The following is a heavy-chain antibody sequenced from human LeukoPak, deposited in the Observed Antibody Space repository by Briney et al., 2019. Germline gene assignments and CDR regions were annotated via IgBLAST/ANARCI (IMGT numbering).Heavy chain of an antibody. CDR2: IKSDGSST. V-gene: IGHV3-74*01. Sequence: GGSLRLSCAASGFTFSAHWMQWVRQAPGKGLVWVSRIKSDGSSTSYADSVKGRFTISRDNAKNSLYLQMNSLRAEDTAVYYCARDSRHYCGGDCYDYWGQGTLVTVSS. J-gene: IGHJ4*02. CDR3: ARDSRHYCGGDCYDY. D-gene: IGHD2-21*02. CDR1: GFTFSAHW.